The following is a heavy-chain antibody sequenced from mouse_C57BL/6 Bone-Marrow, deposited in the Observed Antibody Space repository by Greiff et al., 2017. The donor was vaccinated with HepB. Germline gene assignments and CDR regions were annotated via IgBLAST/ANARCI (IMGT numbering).Heavy chain of an antibody. J-gene: IGHJ4*01. Sequence: VQLQQPGAELVKPGASVKMSCKASGYTFTSYWITWVKQRPGQGLEWIGDIYPGSGSTNYNAKFKSKATLTVDTSSSTAYMQRSSLTSEDSAVYYCARPLYSLDYWGQGTSVTVSS. D-gene: IGHD2-12*01. CDR1: GYTFTSYW. V-gene: IGHV1-55*01. CDR3: ARPLYSLDY. CDR2: IYPGSGST.